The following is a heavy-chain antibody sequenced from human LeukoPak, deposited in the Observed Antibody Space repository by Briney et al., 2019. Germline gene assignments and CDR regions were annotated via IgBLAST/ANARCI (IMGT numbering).Heavy chain of an antibody. V-gene: IGHV1-69*05. Sequence: SXKVSCKASGGTFISYASSWVRQAPGQGLEWMGGIIPIFGTSNYAQKFQGRVTITTDESTSTAYMELSSLRSEDTAVYYCARERNIVVVPAAVWFDPWGQGTLVTVSS. J-gene: IGHJ5*02. CDR1: GGTFISYA. CDR3: ARERNIVVVPAAVWFDP. D-gene: IGHD2-2*01. CDR2: IIPIFGTS.